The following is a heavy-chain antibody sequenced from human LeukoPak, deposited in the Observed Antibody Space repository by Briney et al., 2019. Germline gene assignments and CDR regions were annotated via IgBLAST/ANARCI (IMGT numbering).Heavy chain of an antibody. Sequence: GSLRLSCTASGFTFSGYSMNWVRQAPGKGLEWISYIRSSGSTIYYADSMKGRFTISRDNAKNSLYLQMNSLRAEDTAVYYCARADCSSTSCYSYCFDYWGQGTLVTVSS. D-gene: IGHD2-2*01. CDR1: GFTFSGYS. CDR2: IRSSGSTI. J-gene: IGHJ4*02. V-gene: IGHV3-48*04. CDR3: ARADCSSTSCYSYCFDY.